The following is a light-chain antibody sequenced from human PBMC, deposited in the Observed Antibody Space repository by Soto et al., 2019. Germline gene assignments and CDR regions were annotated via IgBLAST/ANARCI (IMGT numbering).Light chain of an antibody. V-gene: IGKV1-12*02. CDR3: QQANSFPST. CDR1: QDISSW. Sequence: DIQMTQSPSSVSASVGDRVTITCRASQDISSWLAWYQQKSGKAPQLLIYAASSLQSGVPSRFSGSGSGKDFTLSISSLQAEDFATYYCQQANSFPSTFGQGTRLEIK. J-gene: IGKJ5*01. CDR2: AAS.